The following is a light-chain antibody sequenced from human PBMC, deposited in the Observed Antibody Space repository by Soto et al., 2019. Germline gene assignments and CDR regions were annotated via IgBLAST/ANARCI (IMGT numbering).Light chain of an antibody. V-gene: IGKV1D-13*01. CDR1: QGISTF. Sequence: IQMTQSPSSLSASVGDRVTITCRASQGISTFLNWYQQKPGKAPHLLIYDASSLQSGVPSRFSGSGSGTEFTITISSLQPDDFATYYCQQYSNYTTFGPGTKVDI. CDR2: DAS. CDR3: QQYSNYTT. J-gene: IGKJ1*01.